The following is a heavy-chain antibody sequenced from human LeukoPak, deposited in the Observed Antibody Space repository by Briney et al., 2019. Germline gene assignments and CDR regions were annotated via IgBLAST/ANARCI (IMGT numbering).Heavy chain of an antibody. Sequence: GGTLRLSCAASGFSFSSYGMTWVRQAPGKGLEWVAVISYDGSNKYYADSVKGRFTISRDNSKNTLYLQMSSLRPEDTAVYFCANRLRGYFDYWGQGTLVTVSS. CDR1: GFSFSSYG. J-gene: IGHJ4*02. V-gene: IGHV3-30*18. D-gene: IGHD4-17*01. CDR3: ANRLRGYFDY. CDR2: ISYDGSNK.